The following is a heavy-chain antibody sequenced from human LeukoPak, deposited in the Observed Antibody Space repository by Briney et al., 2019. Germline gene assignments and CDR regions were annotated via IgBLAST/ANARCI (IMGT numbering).Heavy chain of an antibody. V-gene: IGHV4-34*01. Sequence: SETLSLTCAVYGGSFSGYYWSWIRQPPGKGLEWIGEINHSGSTNYNPSLKSRVTISVDTSKNQFSLKLSSVTAEDTAVYYCAGAFSDYWGQGTLVTVSS. CDR2: INHSGST. D-gene: IGHD3-16*01. CDR1: GGSFSGYY. CDR3: AGAFSDY. J-gene: IGHJ4*02.